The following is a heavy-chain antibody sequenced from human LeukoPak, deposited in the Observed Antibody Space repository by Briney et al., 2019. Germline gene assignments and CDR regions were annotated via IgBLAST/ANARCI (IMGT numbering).Heavy chain of an antibody. V-gene: IGHV1-2*02. J-gene: IGHJ4*02. CDR3: ASVRSGASYSHGFDY. Sequence: GASVKVSDKAFGYTFSGYYMQWVRQAPGQGLEWMGWINPNSGGTHCAQKFQGRVTMTRDTSINTAYMELSSLTSDDTAVYYCASVRSGASYSHGFDYWGQGTLVTVSS. CDR1: GYTFSGYY. D-gene: IGHD3-22*01. CDR2: INPNSGGT.